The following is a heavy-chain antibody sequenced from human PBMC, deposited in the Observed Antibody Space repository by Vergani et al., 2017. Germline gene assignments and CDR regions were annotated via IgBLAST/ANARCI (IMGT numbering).Heavy chain of an antibody. Sequence: QLQLQESGPGVVKPSETLSLTCNVSGSSIGDRNYYWGWVRQPPGKGLEWIGTIYYSGTTYNNLSLKSRVTMSVDTSKNQISLSLKSVTAADTAVYYCARGGVWYQLLLGDYFDYWGQGTLVTVSS. J-gene: IGHJ4*02. CDR2: IYYSGTT. CDR1: GSSIGDRNYY. V-gene: IGHV4-39*01. CDR3: ARGGVWYQLLLGDYFDY. D-gene: IGHD2-2*01.